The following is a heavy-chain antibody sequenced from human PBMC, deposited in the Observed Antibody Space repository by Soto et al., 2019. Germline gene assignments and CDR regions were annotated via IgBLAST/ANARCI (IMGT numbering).Heavy chain of an antibody. Sequence: QVVLVQSRAEVKKPGASVKISCEASGFSFSTYTIHWVRQAPGQRPEWLGWFNAANGDTKYSPNCQDRVTITGDTSASTAFMELSSLRSEDTAVYYCATVQFYGVDVWGPGTTVTVSS. V-gene: IGHV1-3*01. J-gene: IGHJ6*02. CDR1: GFSFSTYT. CDR3: ATVQFYGVDV. CDR2: FNAANGDT. D-gene: IGHD2-8*02.